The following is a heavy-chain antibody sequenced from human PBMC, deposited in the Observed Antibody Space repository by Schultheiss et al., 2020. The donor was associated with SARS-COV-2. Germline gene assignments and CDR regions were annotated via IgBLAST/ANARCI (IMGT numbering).Heavy chain of an antibody. D-gene: IGHD6-13*01. CDR1: GFTFSSYS. J-gene: IGHJ6*02. Sequence: GGSLRLSCAASGFTFSSYSMNWVRQAPGKGLEWVAVISYDGSNKYYADSVKGRFTISRDNSKNTLYLQMNSLRAEDTAVYYCAIPVLGSWYNGMDVWGQGTTVTVSS. V-gene: IGHV3-30*05. CDR2: ISYDGSNK. CDR3: AIPVLGSWYNGMDV.